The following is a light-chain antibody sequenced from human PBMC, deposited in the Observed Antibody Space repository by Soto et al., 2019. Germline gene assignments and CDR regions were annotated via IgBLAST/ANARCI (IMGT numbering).Light chain of an antibody. CDR1: QSVSRN. J-gene: IGKJ4*01. CDR2: SAS. CDR3: QQYHNWPLT. Sequence: ETVMTQSPAALSVSPGEKITLSCRASQSVSRNLAWYQLRPGQTPRLVIYSASTRATGIPVRFSASGSGTEFPLTISSLQSEDFAVYYCQQYHNWPLTFGGGTKVEIK. V-gene: IGKV3-15*01.